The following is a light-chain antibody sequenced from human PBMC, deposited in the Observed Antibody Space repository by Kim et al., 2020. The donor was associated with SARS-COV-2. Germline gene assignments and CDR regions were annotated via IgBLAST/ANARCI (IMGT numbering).Light chain of an antibody. CDR3: SSFTTSNTLV. CDR1: SSDIGAYNY. V-gene: IGLV2-14*03. Sequence: QSALTQPASVSGSPGQSITISCTGTSSDIGAYNYVSWYQQHPGKAPKFMIYDFSKRPSGVSNRFSGSKSGNTASLTISGLQAEDEADYYCSSFTTSNTLVFGGGTQLNVL. CDR2: DFS. J-gene: IGLJ3*02.